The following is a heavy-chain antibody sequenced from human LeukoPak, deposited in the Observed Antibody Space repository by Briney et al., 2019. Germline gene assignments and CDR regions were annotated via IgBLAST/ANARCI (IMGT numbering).Heavy chain of an antibody. Sequence: SVKVSCKASGGTFSSYAISWVRQAPGQGLEWMGRIIPILGIANYAQKFQGRVTITADESTSTAYMELSSLRSEDTAVYYCARYRGIVGATRRFDAFDIWGQGTMVTVSS. D-gene: IGHD1-26*01. CDR2: IIPILGIA. CDR3: ARYRGIVGATRRFDAFDI. V-gene: IGHV1-69*04. J-gene: IGHJ3*02. CDR1: GGTFSSYA.